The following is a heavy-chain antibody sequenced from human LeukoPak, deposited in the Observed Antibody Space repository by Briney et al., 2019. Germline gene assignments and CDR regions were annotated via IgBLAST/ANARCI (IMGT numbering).Heavy chain of an antibody. CDR2: ISYDGSNK. Sequence: GGSLRLSCAASGFTFSSYGMHWVRQAPGKGLEWVAVISYDGSNKYYADSVKGRFTISRDNSKNTPYLQMNSLRAEDTAVYYCAKDRGSSTGLYFDYWGQGTLVTVSS. J-gene: IGHJ4*02. CDR3: AKDRGSSTGLYFDY. D-gene: IGHD6-6*01. V-gene: IGHV3-30*18. CDR1: GFTFSSYG.